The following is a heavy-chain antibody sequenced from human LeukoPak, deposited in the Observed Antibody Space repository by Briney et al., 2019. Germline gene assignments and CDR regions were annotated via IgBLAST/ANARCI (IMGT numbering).Heavy chain of an antibody. Sequence: SETLSLTCAVYGGSFSGYYWSWIRQPPGKGLEWIGEINHSGSTNYNPSLKSRVTISVDTSKNQFSLKLSSVTAADTAVYYCARGRTTVTRGSWFDPWGQGTLVTVSS. J-gene: IGHJ5*02. CDR3: ARGRTTVTRGSWFDP. V-gene: IGHV4-34*01. D-gene: IGHD4-11*01. CDR2: INHSGST. CDR1: GGSFSGYY.